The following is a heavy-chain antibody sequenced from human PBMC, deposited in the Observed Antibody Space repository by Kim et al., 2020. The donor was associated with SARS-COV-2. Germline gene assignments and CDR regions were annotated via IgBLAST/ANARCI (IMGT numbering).Heavy chain of an antibody. J-gene: IGHJ4*01. V-gene: IGHV3-30*04. CDR2: ISYDGSNK. D-gene: IGHD4-4*01. CDR1: GFTFSSYA. CDR3: ARDIMTTVTTFDY. Sequence: GGSLRLSCAASGFTFSSYAMHWVRQAPGKGLEWVAVISYDGSNKYYADSVKGRFTISRDNSKNTLYLQMNSLRAEDTAVYYCARDIMTTVTTFDYWGHGT.